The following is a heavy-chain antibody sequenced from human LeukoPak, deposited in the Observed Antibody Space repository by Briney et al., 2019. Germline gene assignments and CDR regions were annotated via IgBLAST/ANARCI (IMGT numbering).Heavy chain of an antibody. D-gene: IGHD1-26*01. CDR2: INPSGSST. J-gene: IGHJ5*02. CDR1: GGTFSNYA. Sequence: ASVKVSCKASGGTFSNYAISWVRQAPGQGLEWMGLINPSGSSTSYAQKFQGRLSLTRDMSTSTDYMELSSLRSEDTAVYYCARDNSVGDTAWWFDPWGQGTLVTVSS. CDR3: ARDNSVGDTAWWFDP. V-gene: IGHV1-46*01.